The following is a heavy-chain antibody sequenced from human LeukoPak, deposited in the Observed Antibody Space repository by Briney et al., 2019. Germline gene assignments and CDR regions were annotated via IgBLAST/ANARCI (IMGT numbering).Heavy chain of an antibody. Sequence: ASVKVSCKASGYTFTSYGISWVRQAPGQGLEWMGWISAYNGNTNYAQKLQGRVTMTTDTSTSTAYMELRSLRSDDTAVYYCARGVLRTLYYYYYMDVWGKGTTVTVSS. CDR3: ARGVLRTLYYYYYMDV. J-gene: IGHJ6*03. CDR1: GYTFTSYG. CDR2: ISAYNGNT. D-gene: IGHD2/OR15-2a*01. V-gene: IGHV1-18*01.